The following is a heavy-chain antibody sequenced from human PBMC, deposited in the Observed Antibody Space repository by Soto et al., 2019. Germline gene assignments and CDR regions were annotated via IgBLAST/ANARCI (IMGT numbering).Heavy chain of an antibody. Sequence: GGSLRLSCAASGFIFSGSAIHWVRQASGKGLEWVGRIRSKANSYATAYAASVKGRFTISRDDSKNTAYLQMSSLKTEDTAVYYCTTRGDGYNADYDYWGQGT. V-gene: IGHV3-73*01. CDR3: TTRGDGYNADYDY. CDR2: IRSKANSYAT. CDR1: GFIFSGSA. J-gene: IGHJ4*02. D-gene: IGHD5-12*01.